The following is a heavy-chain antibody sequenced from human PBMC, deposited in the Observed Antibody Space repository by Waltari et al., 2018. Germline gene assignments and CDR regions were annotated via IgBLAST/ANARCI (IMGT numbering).Heavy chain of an antibody. D-gene: IGHD3-16*01. CDR2: IYWDGGE. CDR1: GFSLSTNGVG. V-gene: IGHV2-5*02. CDR3: SHEFGAFDI. Sequence: QITLKESGPTLVKPTQTLTLTCTFSGFSLSTNGVGVGWIRQPPGKAPEWLALIYWDGGERYNPSLRSRLTITKDASKNQVVLTMTNMDPVDTATYYCSHEFGAFDIWGQGTMVTVSS. J-gene: IGHJ3*02.